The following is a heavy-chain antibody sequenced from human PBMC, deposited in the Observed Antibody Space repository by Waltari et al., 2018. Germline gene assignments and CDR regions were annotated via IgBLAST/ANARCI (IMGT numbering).Heavy chain of an antibody. Sequence: VQSGGGVVQPGKSRRLQCVGSGFNINEYGMHWVRQAPGKGLEWVAVIWSDGSKVHYADSVQGRFVISRDNSKKTLYLQMNSLRGEDTGLYYCTRVFPGIGIIGNFDQWGQGTQVTVSS. CDR2: IWSDGSKV. CDR1: GFNINEYG. J-gene: IGHJ4*02. CDR3: TRVFPGIGIIGNFDQ. V-gene: IGHV3-33*01.